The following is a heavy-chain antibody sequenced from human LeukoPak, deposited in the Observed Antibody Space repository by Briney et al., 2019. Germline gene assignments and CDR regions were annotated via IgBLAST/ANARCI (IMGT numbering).Heavy chain of an antibody. V-gene: IGHV3-48*03. J-gene: IGHJ5*02. Sequence: QPGGSLRLSCAASGFTFSSYEMNWVRQAPGKGLEWVSYISSSGGNVNYADSVKGRFTISRDNAKNSLYLQMNSLRAEDTAVYYCARRAIAAAVYDPWGQGTLVTVSS. CDR3: ARRAIAAAVYDP. D-gene: IGHD6-13*01. CDR2: ISSSGGNV. CDR1: GFTFSSYE.